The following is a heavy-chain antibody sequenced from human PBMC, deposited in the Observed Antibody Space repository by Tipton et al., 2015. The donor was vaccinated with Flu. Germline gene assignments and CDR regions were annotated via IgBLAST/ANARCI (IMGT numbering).Heavy chain of an antibody. CDR1: GGTFSSYA. CDR3: ARDDGDIGVVPAARMVGLYGMDE. J-gene: IGHJ6*02. CDR2: IIPIFGTA. V-gene: IGHV1-69*01. D-gene: IGHD2-2*01. Sequence: QLVQSGAEVKKPGSSVKVSCKASGGTFSSYAISWVRQAPGQGLEWMGGIIPIFGTANYAQKFQGRVTITADESTSTAYMELSSLRSEDTAVYYCARDDGDIGVVPAARMVGLYGMDEWGQGTTGTVSS.